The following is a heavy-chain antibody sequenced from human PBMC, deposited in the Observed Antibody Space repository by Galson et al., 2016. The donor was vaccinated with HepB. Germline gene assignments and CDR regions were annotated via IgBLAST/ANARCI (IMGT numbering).Heavy chain of an antibody. Sequence: LRLSCAASGFTFSNYYMCWIRQAPGKGLEWVSFISPTSSDINYADSVMGRFSISRDNAKNSLYLQMNTLGAEDTAVYYCASPSGRFSVHTFDPWGQGTMVTVSS. CDR1: GFTFSNYY. CDR2: ISPTSSDI. CDR3: ASPSGRFSVHTFDP. D-gene: IGHD1-26*01. V-gene: IGHV3-11*06. J-gene: IGHJ3*01.